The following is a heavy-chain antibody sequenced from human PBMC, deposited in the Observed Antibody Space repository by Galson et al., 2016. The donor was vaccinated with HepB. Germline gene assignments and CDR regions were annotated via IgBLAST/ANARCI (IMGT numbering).Heavy chain of an antibody. Sequence: SVKVSCKASGYTFNNYLINWVRQAPGQGLEWIGWISGFNGNINHAQKFQGRVTLTTDTSTSTAYMELRSLTSDDTAVYYCAREVGGTDYGTNSWYFDGWGRGALVTVS. CDR3: AREVGGTDYGTNSWYFDG. CDR1: GYTFNNYL. D-gene: IGHD4-17*01. V-gene: IGHV1-18*01. J-gene: IGHJ2*01. CDR2: ISGFNGNI.